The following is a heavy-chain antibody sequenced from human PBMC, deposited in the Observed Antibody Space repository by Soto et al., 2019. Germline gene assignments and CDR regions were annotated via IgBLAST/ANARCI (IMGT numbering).Heavy chain of an antibody. CDR3: ARDEGLYGSGRYWPDH. D-gene: IGHD3-10*01. V-gene: IGHV3-33*01. CDR1: GFTFSSYG. CDR2: IWYDGSIK. Sequence: QVQLVESGGGVVQPGRSLRLSYAPSGFTFSSYGMHWVRQAPGKGLEWVSVIWYDGSIKYYADSVKGRFTISRDNSKNTLYLQMSSLRAEDTAVYYCARDEGLYGSGRYWPDHWGQGTLVTVSS. J-gene: IGHJ4*02.